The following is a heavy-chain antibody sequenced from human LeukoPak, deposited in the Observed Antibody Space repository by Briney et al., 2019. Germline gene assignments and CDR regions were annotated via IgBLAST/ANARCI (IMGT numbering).Heavy chain of an antibody. D-gene: IGHD3-10*01. CDR1: GYTFIRHW. CDR3: ARDNSVGDIAWWFDP. V-gene: IGHV1-46*01. CDR2: INPTGTAT. J-gene: IGHJ5*02. Sequence: GASVKVSCKASGYTFIRHWMHWVRLAPGQGLEWVGLINPTGTATLYPQKFQGRITLTRDMSTSTDYMELRSLKSEDTAVYYCARDNSVGDIAWWFDPWGQGTLVTVSS.